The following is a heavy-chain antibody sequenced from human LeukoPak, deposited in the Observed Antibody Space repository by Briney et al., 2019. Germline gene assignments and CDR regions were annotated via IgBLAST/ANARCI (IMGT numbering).Heavy chain of an antibody. V-gene: IGHV3-30*09. Sequence: GGSLRLSCAASGFTFSTYAMHWVRQAPGKGLQRVAVISSMLNYEYYGDSVRGRFAVSRDNSKNTLYLEMTRLTPEDTAVYYCARQGPPGQWYFDLWGRGGTLVTVSS. J-gene: IGHJ2*01. CDR2: ISSMLNYE. CDR3: ARQGPPGQWYFDL. CDR1: GFTFSTYA.